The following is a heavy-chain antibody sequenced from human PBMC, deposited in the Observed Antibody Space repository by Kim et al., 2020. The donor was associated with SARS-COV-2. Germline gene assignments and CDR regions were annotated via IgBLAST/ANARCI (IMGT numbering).Heavy chain of an antibody. J-gene: IGHJ3*02. CDR3: AREGRGIVNPGAFDI. D-gene: IGHD3-10*01. V-gene: IGHV3-30-3*01. Sequence: GGSLRLSCAASGFTFSSYAMHWVRQAPGKGLEWVAVISYDGSNKYYADSVKGRFTISRDNSKNTLYLQMNSLRAEDTAVYYCAREGRGIVNPGAFDIWGQGTMVTVSS. CDR2: ISYDGSNK. CDR1: GFTFSSYA.